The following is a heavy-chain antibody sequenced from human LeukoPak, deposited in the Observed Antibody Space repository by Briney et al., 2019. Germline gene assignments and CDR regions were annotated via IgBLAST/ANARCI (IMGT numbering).Heavy chain of an antibody. V-gene: IGHV4-59*02. Sequence: TPGGSLRLSCAASGFTVSSNYMSWVRQAPGKGLEWIGNIFYSGSTYYSPSFRSRVTISLDTSRNQFSLKLNSVTAADTAVYYCAKSNGYGLVDIWGQGTMVTVSS. CDR3: AKSNGYGLVDI. CDR2: IFYSGST. J-gene: IGHJ3*02. D-gene: IGHD3-10*01. CDR1: GFTVSSNY.